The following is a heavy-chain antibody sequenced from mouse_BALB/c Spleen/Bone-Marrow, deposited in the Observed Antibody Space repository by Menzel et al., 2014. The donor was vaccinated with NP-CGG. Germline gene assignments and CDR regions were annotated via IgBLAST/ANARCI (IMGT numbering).Heavy chain of an antibody. CDR1: GYTLTTYV. Sequence: EVQGVESGPELVKPGASVKMSCKASGYTLTTYVMHWVKQKPGQGLGWIGYINPYNDDSKYNEKFKGKATLTSDKSSSTAYMELSSLTSEDSAVYYCARDYYGSTSFAYWGQGTLVTVSA. D-gene: IGHD1-1*01. CDR2: INPYNDDS. CDR3: ARDYYGSTSFAY. J-gene: IGHJ3*01. V-gene: IGHV1-14*01.